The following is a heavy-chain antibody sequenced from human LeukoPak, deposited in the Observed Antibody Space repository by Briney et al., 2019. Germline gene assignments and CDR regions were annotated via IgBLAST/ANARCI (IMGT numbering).Heavy chain of an antibody. CDR2: IYYSGST. CDR3: ARQYSSGWPWFDP. V-gene: IGHV4-39*01. D-gene: IGHD6-19*01. CDR1: GGSISSCGYY. Sequence: SETLSLTCTVSGGSISSCGYYWGWIRQPPGKGLEWIGSIYYSGSTDYNLSLKSRVTISVDTSKNQFSLKLTSVTAADGGVYYCARQYSSGWPWFDPWGQGTLVTVSS. J-gene: IGHJ5*02.